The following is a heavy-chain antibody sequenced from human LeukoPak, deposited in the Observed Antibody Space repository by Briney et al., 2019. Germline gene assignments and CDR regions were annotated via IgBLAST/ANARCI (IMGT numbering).Heavy chain of an antibody. J-gene: IGHJ4*02. CDR3: ATEGRLRDYYDSSGYDY. D-gene: IGHD3-22*01. V-gene: IGHV1-24*01. Sequence: EASVKVSCKVSGYTLTELSMHWVRQAPGKGLEWMGGFDPEDGETNYAQKFQGRVTMTEDTSTDTAYMELSSLRSEDTAVYYCATEGRLRDYYDSSGYDYWGQGTLVTVSS. CDR2: FDPEDGET. CDR1: GYTLTELS.